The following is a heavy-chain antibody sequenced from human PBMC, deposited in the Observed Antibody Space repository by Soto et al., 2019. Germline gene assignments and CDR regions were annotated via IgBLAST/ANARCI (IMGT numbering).Heavy chain of an antibody. D-gene: IGHD5-12*01. V-gene: IGHV6-1*01. CDR3: ARGSWDDVSGHYFMDG. CDR2: TYYKSKWFN. CDR1: GDSVSSNSAG. J-gene: IGHJ6*03. Sequence: SQTLSLTCAISGDSVSSNSAGWNWVRQTPSRGLEWLGRTYYKSKWFNNYAVSVKSRITINPDTSQNQFSLHLDSVTPEDTAVYFCARGSWDDVSGHYFMDGWAKRTTVTVSS.